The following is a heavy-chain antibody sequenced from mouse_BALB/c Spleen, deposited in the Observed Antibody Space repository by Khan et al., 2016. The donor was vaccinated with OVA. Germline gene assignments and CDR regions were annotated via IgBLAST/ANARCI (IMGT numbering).Heavy chain of an antibody. D-gene: IGHD1-1*01. Sequence: EVELVESGGDLVKPGGSLKLSCAASGFTFSDYGMSWVRQTLVKRLEWVATISSGGSFSYYLDSAKGRYTISRDSAKNTLYLQMSSLRFADTAMYYRTESPGYYGSNFFDQWSQGTSLTVSS. CDR2: ISSGGSFS. V-gene: IGHV5-9-3*01. CDR1: GFTFSDYG. J-gene: IGHJ2*03. CDR3: TESPGYYGSNFFDQ.